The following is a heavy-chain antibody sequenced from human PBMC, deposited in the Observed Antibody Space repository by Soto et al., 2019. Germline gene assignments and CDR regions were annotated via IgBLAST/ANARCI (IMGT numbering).Heavy chain of an antibody. J-gene: IGHJ6*02. D-gene: IGHD3-10*01. Sequence: PSETLSLTCAVYGGSFSGYYWSWIRQPPGKGLEWIGEINHSGSTNYNPSLKSRVTISVDTSKNQFSLKLSSVTAADTAVYYCARGYGSGRWYYYYGMDVWGQGTTVTVSS. CDR3: ARGYGSGRWYYYYGMDV. CDR2: INHSGST. V-gene: IGHV4-34*01. CDR1: GGSFSGYY.